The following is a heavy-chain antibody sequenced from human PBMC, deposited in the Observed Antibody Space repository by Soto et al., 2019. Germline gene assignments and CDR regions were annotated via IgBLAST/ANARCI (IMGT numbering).Heavy chain of an antibody. J-gene: IGHJ6*02. CDR2: TYYRSKWYS. CDR1: VGSVSSNLAA. V-gene: IGHV6-1*01. D-gene: IGHD6-6*01. Sequence: SQTLSLTCAISVGSVSSNLAAWNWIRQSPSRGLEWLGRTYYRSKWYSHYAVSVKSRITINPDTSKNQFSLQLNSVTPEDTAVYYCARIHSSSSSDMDVWGQGTTVTVSS. CDR3: ARIHSSSSSDMDV.